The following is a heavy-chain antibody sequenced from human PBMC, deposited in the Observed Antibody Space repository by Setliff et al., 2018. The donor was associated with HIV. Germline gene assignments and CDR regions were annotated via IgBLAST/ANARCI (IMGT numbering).Heavy chain of an antibody. D-gene: IGHD6-19*01. J-gene: IGHJ4*02. CDR1: GYSISSGYY. V-gene: IGHV4-38-2*02. Sequence: SETLSLTCAVSGYSISSGYYWGWIRQPPGKGLEWIGSIYHSGSTYYNPSLKSRVTISVDTSKNQFSLKLSSVTAADTAVYYCARDRSSGRGYYYWGQGTLVTVS. CDR3: ARDRSSGRGYYY. CDR2: IYHSGST.